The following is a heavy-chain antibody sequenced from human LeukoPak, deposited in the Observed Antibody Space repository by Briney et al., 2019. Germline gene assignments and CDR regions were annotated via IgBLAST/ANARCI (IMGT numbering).Heavy chain of an antibody. CDR2: VTFSGATT. D-gene: IGHD6-19*01. Sequence: GGSLRLSCTASGFTFSSFSMSWVRQAPGKGLEWISSVTFSGATTYYTDSVRGRFTISRDSSKNTVYLQMNSLRAEDTALYYCSKGRFERGSGWVSGYWGQGTLVTVSS. CDR1: GFTFSSFS. V-gene: IGHV3-23*01. J-gene: IGHJ4*02. CDR3: SKGRFERGSGWVSGY.